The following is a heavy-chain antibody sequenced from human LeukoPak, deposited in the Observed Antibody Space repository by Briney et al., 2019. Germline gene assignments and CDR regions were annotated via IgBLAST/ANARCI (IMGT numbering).Heavy chain of an antibody. V-gene: IGHV3-9*01. D-gene: IGHD3-10*01. Sequence: GGSLRLSCAASGFTFHDYAMYWVRQAPGKGLEWVSGISWDSDTIGYADSVKGRFTISRDNAKNSLYLQMNSLRAEDTALYYCAKGHINSGNYFYFDYWGQGTLVTVSS. CDR2: ISWDSDTI. J-gene: IGHJ4*02. CDR1: GFTFHDYA. CDR3: AKGHINSGNYFYFDY.